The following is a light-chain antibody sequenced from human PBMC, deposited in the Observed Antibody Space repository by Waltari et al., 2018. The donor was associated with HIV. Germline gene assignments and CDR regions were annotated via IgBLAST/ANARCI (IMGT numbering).Light chain of an antibody. CDR3: AAWGDSLNGMV. Sequence: QSVLTQPPPTSGTPGQRVTIPCFGSSSNSGSNAVDCYPHLPGTAPRTLIYSNYQRPSGVPDRFSGSKSGPSTSLSISGLQSEDEADYYCAAWGDSLNGMVFGGGAKLTVL. V-gene: IGLV1-44*01. CDR1: SSNSGSNA. CDR2: SNY. J-gene: IGLJ3*02.